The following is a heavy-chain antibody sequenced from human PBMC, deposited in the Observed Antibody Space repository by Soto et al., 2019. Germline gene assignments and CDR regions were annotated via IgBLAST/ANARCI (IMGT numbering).Heavy chain of an antibody. Sequence: QVQLVQSGPEVKKPGASVKLSCKTSGYVYISYGISWVRQAPGHGLEWVGWISAYTGKADYAQKFQGRVTMTTETSTSTAFLELRSLRSDDTAVYYCARDQRYYGSGSYYSDSWGQGTLVTVSS. CDR2: ISAYTGKA. V-gene: IGHV1-18*04. J-gene: IGHJ4*02. CDR3: ARDQRYYGSGSYYSDS. D-gene: IGHD3-10*01. CDR1: GYVYISYG.